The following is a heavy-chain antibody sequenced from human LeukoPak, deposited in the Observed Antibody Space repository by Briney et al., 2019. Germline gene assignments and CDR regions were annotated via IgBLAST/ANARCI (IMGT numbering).Heavy chain of an antibody. J-gene: IGHJ5*02. CDR1: GGSFSGYY. Sequence: SETLSLTCAVYGGSFSGYYWSWIRQPPGKGLEWIGEINHSGSTNYNPSLKSRVTISVDTSKNQFSLKLSSVTAADTAVYYCARARAWSDPWGQGTLVTVSS. CDR3: ARARAWSDP. V-gene: IGHV4-34*01. CDR2: INHSGST.